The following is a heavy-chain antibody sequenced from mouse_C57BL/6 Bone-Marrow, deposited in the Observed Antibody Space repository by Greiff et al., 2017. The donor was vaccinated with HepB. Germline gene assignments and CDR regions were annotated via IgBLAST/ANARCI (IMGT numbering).Heavy chain of an antibody. CDR3: ARELPSSWYFDG. J-gene: IGHJ1*03. CDR1: GYTFTSYW. D-gene: IGHD2-12*01. Sequence: QVQLQQPGAELVMPGASVKLSCKASGYTFTSYWMHWVKQRPGQGLEWIGEIDPSDSYTNYNQKFKGKSTLTVDKSSSTAYMQLSSLTSEDSAVYYCARELPSSWYFDGWGTGTTVTVSS. CDR2: IDPSDSYT. V-gene: IGHV1-69*01.